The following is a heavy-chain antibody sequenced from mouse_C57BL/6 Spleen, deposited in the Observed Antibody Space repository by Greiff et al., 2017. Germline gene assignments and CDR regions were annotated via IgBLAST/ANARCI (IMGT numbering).Heavy chain of an antibody. D-gene: IGHD1-1*01. CDR1: GYSFTSYY. J-gene: IGHJ2*01. CDR2: IYPGSGNT. Sequence: VKLQESGPELVKPGASVKISCKASGYSFTSYYIHWVKQRPGQGLEWIGWIYPGSGNTKYNEKFKGKATLTADTSSSTAYMQLSSLTSEDSAVYYCATRPITTVVAEDDYWGQGTTLTVSS. CDR3: ATRPITTVVAEDDY. V-gene: IGHV1-66*01.